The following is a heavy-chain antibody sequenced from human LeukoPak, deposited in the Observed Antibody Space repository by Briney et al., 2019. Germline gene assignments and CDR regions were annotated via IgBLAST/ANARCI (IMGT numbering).Heavy chain of an antibody. V-gene: IGHV4-39*07. D-gene: IGHD1-7*01. Sequence: SETLSLTCTGSGGSISRSSYYWGWIRQPPGKGLEWIGEINHSGSTNYNPSLKSRVTISVDTSKNQFSLKLSSVTAADTAVYYCAIARYNWNYDVWGKGTTVTVSS. J-gene: IGHJ6*04. CDR3: AIARYNWNYDV. CDR1: GGSISRSSYY. CDR2: INHSGST.